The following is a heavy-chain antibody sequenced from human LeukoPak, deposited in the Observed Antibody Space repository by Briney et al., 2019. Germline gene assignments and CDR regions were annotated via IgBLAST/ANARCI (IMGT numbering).Heavy chain of an antibody. V-gene: IGHV3-30-3*01. D-gene: IGHD3-10*01. Sequence: GGSLRLSCAVSGFTFSSYAMHWVRQAPGKGLEWVAVISYDGSNKYYADSVKGRFTISRDNSKNTLYLQMNSLRAEDTAVYYCARDGFERYYYYYYYMDVWGKGTTVTVSS. CDR1: GFTFSSYA. J-gene: IGHJ6*03. CDR3: ARDGFERYYYYYYYMDV. CDR2: ISYDGSNK.